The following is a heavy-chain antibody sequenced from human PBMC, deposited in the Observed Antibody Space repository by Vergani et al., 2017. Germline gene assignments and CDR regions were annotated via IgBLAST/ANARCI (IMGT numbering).Heavy chain of an antibody. Sequence: QVQLVQSGAEVKKPGASVKVSCKASGYTFTSDDINWVRQVTGQGLEWMGWMNPISGNTGYAQNFQGRLTITRDTSVNTAYMELSSLTSEDMAVYYCVRARRTCTYDHCPRYYYDLWGQGTLVTVSS. D-gene: IGHD2-8*01. CDR3: VRARRTCTYDHCPRYYYDL. V-gene: IGHV1-8*03. CDR1: GYTFTSDD. J-gene: IGHJ4*02. CDR2: MNPISGNT.